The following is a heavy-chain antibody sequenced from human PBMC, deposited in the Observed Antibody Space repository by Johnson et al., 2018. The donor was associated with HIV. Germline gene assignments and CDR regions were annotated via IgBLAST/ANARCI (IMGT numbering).Heavy chain of an antibody. CDR1: GFSFSNYA. D-gene: IGHD2-21*02. J-gene: IGHJ3*02. CDR3: ARGRDLRAFDI. V-gene: IGHV3-30*03. CDR2: VSSDGNNK. Sequence: QVQLVESGGGVVQPGRSLRLSCAASGFSFSNYAMDWVRQAPGKGLEWVAFVSSDGNNKNYADSVQGRFTISRDNSKKPRYLQMNSLRAEDTAVSYCARGRDLRAFDIWGQGTMVTVSS.